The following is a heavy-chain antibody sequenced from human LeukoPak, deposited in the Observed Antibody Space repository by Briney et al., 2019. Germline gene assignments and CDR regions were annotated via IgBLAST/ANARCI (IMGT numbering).Heavy chain of an antibody. J-gene: IGHJ6*02. V-gene: IGHV4-4*09. CDR3: ARHSHYYYGMDV. CDR1: GDSINDHY. CDR2: IYSSVST. D-gene: IGHD2-21*01. Sequence: SETLSLTCTVSGDSINDHYWSWIRQPPGEGLEWIAYIYSSVSTNYNPSLKSRVTISVDTSKNQFSLKLSSVTAADTAVYYCARHSHYYYGMDVWGQGTTVTVSS.